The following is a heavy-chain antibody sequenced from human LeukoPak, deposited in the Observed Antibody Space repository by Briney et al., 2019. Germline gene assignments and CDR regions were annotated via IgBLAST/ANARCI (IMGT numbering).Heavy chain of an antibody. Sequence: SQTLSLTCAISGDSVSSNSAAWNWIRQSPSRGLEWLGRTYYRSKWCYDYAVSVKSRITINPDTSKNQFSLQLNSVTPEDTAVYYCARVNFDWLFLETSYYYMDVWGKGTTVTVSS. J-gene: IGHJ6*03. CDR2: TYYRSKWCY. V-gene: IGHV6-1*01. D-gene: IGHD3-9*01. CDR1: GDSVSSNSAA. CDR3: ARVNFDWLFLETSYYYMDV.